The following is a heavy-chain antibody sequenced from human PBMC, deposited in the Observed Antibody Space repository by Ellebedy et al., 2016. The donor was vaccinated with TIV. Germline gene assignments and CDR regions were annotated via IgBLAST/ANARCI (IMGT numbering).Heavy chain of an antibody. Sequence: MPSETLSLTCTVSDGSIISSSYFWAWVRQPPGKGLEWIGSVYYSGSTHSNPSLKSRLTISVDTSKTQFSLKLRSVTAADTAVYYCARGTGSYRSGAFGIWGQGTVVTVSS. D-gene: IGHD1-26*01. V-gene: IGHV4-39*07. CDR2: VYYSGST. CDR1: DGSIISSSYF. CDR3: ARGTGSYRSGAFGI. J-gene: IGHJ3*02.